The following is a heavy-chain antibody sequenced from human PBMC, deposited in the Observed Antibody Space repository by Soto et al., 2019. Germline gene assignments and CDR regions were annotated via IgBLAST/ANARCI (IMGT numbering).Heavy chain of an antibody. CDR2: IIPIFGIA. CDR1: GGTFSSYA. CDR3: AGDYFGSSWYYGMDV. J-gene: IGHJ6*02. Sequence: QVQLVQSGAEVKKPGSSVKVSCKASGGTFSSYAISWVRQAPGHGLEWMGGIIPIFGIANYAQKFQGRVTITANESTSTDYMELSSRRFEETAVYYCAGDYFGSSWYYGMDVWGQGTTVNVSS. V-gene: IGHV1-69*12. D-gene: IGHD6-13*01.